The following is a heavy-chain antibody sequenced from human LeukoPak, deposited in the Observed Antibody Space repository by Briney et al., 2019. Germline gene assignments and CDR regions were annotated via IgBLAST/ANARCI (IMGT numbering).Heavy chain of an antibody. CDR3: AKDREGVPADY. V-gene: IGHV3-21*01. D-gene: IGHD2-2*01. J-gene: IGHJ4*02. CDR2: ISSSSSYI. Sequence: GGSLRLSCVASGFSLGDFAMDWVRQAPGKGLEWVSSISSSSSYIYYADSVKGRFTISRDNSKNTLYLQLNSLRAEDTAVYYCAKDREGVPADYWGQGTLVTVSS. CDR1: GFSLGDFA.